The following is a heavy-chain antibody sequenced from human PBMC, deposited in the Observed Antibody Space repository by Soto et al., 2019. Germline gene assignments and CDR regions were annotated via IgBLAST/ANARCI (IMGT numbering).Heavy chain of an antibody. CDR1: GYTFTSYA. D-gene: IGHD2-2*01. V-gene: IGHV1-3*01. CDR3: ARTSLVPAVMVAWFAP. Sequence: ASVKVSCKASGYTFTSYAMHWVRQAPGQRLEWMGWINAGNGSTKYSQKFQGRVTITRDTSANAAYMELSSLRSEDTAVYYCARTSLVPAVMVAWFAPWGQGTLVTVSS. J-gene: IGHJ5*02. CDR2: INAGNGST.